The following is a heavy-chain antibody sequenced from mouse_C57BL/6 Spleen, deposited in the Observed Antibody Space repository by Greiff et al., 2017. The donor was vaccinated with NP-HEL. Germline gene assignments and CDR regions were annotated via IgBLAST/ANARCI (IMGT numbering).Heavy chain of an antibody. CDR1: GFSLTSYA. V-gene: IGHV2-9-1*01. CDR2: IWPGGGT. D-gene: IGHD2-3*01. CDR3: ARSYDGYAPYYAMDY. J-gene: IGHJ4*01. Sequence: QVQLKESGPGLVAPSQSLSITCTVSGFSLTSYAISWVRQPPGKGLEWLGVIWPGGGTNYNSALKSRLSISKDNSKSQVFLKMNRLQTDDTARYYGARSYDGYAPYYAMDYWGQGTSVTVSS.